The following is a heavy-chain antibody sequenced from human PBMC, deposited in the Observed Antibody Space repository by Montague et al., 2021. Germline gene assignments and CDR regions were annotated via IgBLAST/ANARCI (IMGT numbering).Heavy chain of an antibody. CDR2: MYYSGST. J-gene: IGHJ4*02. V-gene: IGHV4-31*03. CDR1: GDSLSSVGYS. CDR3: ARGRLATGDFDY. D-gene: IGHD6-13*01. Sequence: TLFLTCTVSGDSLSSVGYSWTWIRQHPGKGLEWIGYMYYSGSTYYNPSLKSRVTISGDTSKNHFPLRLTSVTAADTAVYYCARGRLATGDFDYWGQGTLVTVSS.